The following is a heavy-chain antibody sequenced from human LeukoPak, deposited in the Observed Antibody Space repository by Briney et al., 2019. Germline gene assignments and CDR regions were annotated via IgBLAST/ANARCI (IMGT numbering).Heavy chain of an antibody. CDR3: ARAAPVRGVTFFDY. Sequence: GGSLRLSCVASGFTFSRYVIHWVRQAPGKGLEWVAVISKDGSDEYYADSVKGRFTVSRDPSKNSLYLQMDNLRGEDTAVYYCARAAPVRGVTFFDYWGQGTLITVSS. J-gene: IGHJ4*02. V-gene: IGHV3-30*04. D-gene: IGHD3-10*01. CDR2: ISKDGSDE. CDR1: GFTFSRYV.